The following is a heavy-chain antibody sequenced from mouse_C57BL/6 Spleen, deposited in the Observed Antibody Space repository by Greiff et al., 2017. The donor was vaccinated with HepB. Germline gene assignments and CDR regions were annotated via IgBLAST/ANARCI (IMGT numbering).Heavy chain of an antibody. J-gene: IGHJ3*01. CDR2: ISSGGSYT. D-gene: IGHD3-2*02. V-gene: IGHV5-6*01. CDR3: ASQTAQATWGFAY. CDR1: GFTFSSYG. Sequence: EVQLVESGGDLVKPGGSLKLSCAASGFTFSSYGMSWVRQTPDKRLEWVATISSGGSYTYYPDSVKGRFTISRDNAKNTLYLQMSSLKSEDTAMYYCASQTAQATWGFAYWGQGTLVTVSA.